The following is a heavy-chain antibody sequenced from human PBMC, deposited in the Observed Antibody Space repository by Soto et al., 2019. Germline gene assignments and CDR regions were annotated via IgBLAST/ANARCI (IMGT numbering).Heavy chain of an antibody. J-gene: IGHJ3*02. CDR2: IIPVLSTS. V-gene: IGHV1-69*16. D-gene: IGHD3-3*02. CDR3: ARGKYTIFGDVVINAFEI. Sequence: QVQLVQSGAEVKKPGSSVTVSCKASGGTFNNYFISWVRQAPGEGLEWMGGIIPVLSTSNYAQEFQGRVTITSDESTSTAYMELSSLRSEETAAYYCARGKYTIFGDVVINAFEIWGQGTRVTVSS. CDR1: GGTFNNYF.